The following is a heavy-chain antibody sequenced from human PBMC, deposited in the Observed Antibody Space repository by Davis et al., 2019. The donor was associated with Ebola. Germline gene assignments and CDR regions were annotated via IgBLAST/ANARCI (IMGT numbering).Heavy chain of an antibody. CDR3: AKDTGIVGATDYFDY. CDR1: GFMFSSYG. J-gene: IGHJ4*02. Sequence: GGSLRLSCAASGFMFSSYGMHWVRQAPGKGLEWVAFIRYDGSNKYHADSVKGRFTISRDNSKNTLHLQMNSLRAEDTAVYYCAKDTGIVGATDYFDYWGQGTLVTVSS. V-gene: IGHV3-30*02. CDR2: IRYDGSNK. D-gene: IGHD1-26*01.